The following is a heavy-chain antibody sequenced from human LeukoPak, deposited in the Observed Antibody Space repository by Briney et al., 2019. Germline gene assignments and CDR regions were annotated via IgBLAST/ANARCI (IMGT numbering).Heavy chain of an antibody. D-gene: IGHD5-12*01. J-gene: IGHJ4*02. V-gene: IGHV5-51*01. CDR3: ARQFSGHDRDY. Sequence: GESLKISCKGSGYRFTSYWIGWVRQMPGKGLEWMGIIYPGDFDTRYSPSFQGQVTISADKSINTAYPQWSSLKASDTAIYYCARQFSGHDRDYWGQGTLVTVSS. CDR2: IYPGDFDT. CDR1: GYRFTSYW.